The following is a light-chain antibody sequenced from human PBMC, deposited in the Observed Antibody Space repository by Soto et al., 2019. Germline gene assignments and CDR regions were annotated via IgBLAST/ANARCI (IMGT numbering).Light chain of an antibody. V-gene: IGKV1-5*03. CDR2: KAS. CDR3: QQYNNYSGT. Sequence: DIQMTQSPSALSASVGDRVTITCRASQSITSWLAWYQQKPGKAPKLLIYKASSLESGVPSRFSGSGSGTEFTLIISSLQPADFATYYCQQYNNYSGTFGQGTKLEIK. J-gene: IGKJ2*01. CDR1: QSITSW.